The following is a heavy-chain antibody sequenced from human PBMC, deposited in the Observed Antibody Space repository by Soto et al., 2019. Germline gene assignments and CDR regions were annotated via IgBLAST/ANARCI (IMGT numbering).Heavy chain of an antibody. Sequence: EAQLWESGGGPVQPGESLRLSCATSGFNFDIYAMAWVRRAPGKGLEWVSAISSSSGATTYYEDSVRGRFTISRDNSSDTLYLQMRSLRVEDTAVYYCAQVATLTYSALDVWGQGTMVSVSS. CDR3: AQVATLTYSALDV. J-gene: IGHJ3*01. CDR2: ISSSSGATT. V-gene: IGHV3-23*01. CDR1: GFNFDIYA. D-gene: IGHD5-12*01.